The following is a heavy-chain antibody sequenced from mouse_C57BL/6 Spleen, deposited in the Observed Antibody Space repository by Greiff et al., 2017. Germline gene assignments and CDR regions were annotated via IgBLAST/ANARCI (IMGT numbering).Heavy chain of an antibody. CDR3: TRDGAYGYDGDFDY. V-gene: IGHV1-15*01. J-gene: IGHJ2*01. D-gene: IGHD2-2*01. CDR2: IDPETGGT. CDR1: GYTFTDYE. Sequence: QVQLQQSGAELVRPGASVTLSCKASGYTFTDYEMHWVKQTPVHGLEWIGAIDPETGGTAYNQKFKGKAILTADKSSSTAYMELRSLTSEDSAVYYCTRDGAYGYDGDFDYWGQGTTLTVSS.